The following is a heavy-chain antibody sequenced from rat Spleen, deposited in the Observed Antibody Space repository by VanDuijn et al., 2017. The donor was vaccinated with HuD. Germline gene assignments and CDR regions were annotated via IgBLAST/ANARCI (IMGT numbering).Heavy chain of an antibody. J-gene: IGHJ2*01. CDR3: ARLRVSLDY. CDR1: GFTFSDYN. CDR2: ISYDGSST. V-gene: IGHV5-7*01. D-gene: IGHD1-4*01. Sequence: EVQLVESGGGLVQPGRSLKLSCAASGFTFSDYNMAWVRQAPKKGLEWVATISYDGSSTYYRDSVKGRFTISRDNAKSTLYLQMDSLRSEDTATYYCARLRVSLDYWGQGVMVTVSS.